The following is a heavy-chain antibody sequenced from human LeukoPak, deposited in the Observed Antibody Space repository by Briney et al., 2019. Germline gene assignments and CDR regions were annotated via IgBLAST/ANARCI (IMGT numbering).Heavy chain of an antibody. CDR3: ARVGGCSSTSCYKGGWFDP. CDR1: GGSISSYY. D-gene: IGHD2-2*02. CDR2: IYYSGST. V-gene: IGHV4-59*12. J-gene: IGHJ5*02. Sequence: SETLSLTCTVSGGSISSYYWSWIRQPPGKGLEWIGSIYYSGSTYYNPSLKSRVTISVDTSKNQFSLKLSSVTAADTAVYYCARVGGCSSTSCYKGGWFDPWGQGTLVTVSS.